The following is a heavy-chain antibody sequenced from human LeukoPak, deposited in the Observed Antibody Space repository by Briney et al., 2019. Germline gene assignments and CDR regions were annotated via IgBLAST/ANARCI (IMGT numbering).Heavy chain of an antibody. CDR2: IYHSGST. V-gene: IGHV4-4*02. Sequence: PSGTLSLTCAVSGGSISSSNWWSWVRQPPGQGLEWIGEIYHSGSTNYNPSLKSRVTISVGKSKNQFSLKLSSVTAADTAVYYCARSRLGDKDVWGQGTTVTVSS. CDR3: ARSRLGDKDV. J-gene: IGHJ6*02. CDR1: GGSISSSNW.